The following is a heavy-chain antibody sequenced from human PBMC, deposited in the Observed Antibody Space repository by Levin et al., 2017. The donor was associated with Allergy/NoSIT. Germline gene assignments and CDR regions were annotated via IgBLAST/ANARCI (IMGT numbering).Heavy chain of an antibody. D-gene: IGHD2/OR15-2a*01. CDR2: ISGSGDST. Sequence: GESLKISCAASGFTFTTYHAISWVRQAPGKGLEWVCDISGSGDSTHYADSVKGRFTVSRDNSQNTVSLQMNSLRADDTAAYFCAKLAVTDPRILYDAFDVWGQGTLVTVSS. CDR3: AKLAVTDPRILYDAFDV. V-gene: IGHV3-23*01. CDR1: GFTFTTYHA. J-gene: IGHJ3*01.